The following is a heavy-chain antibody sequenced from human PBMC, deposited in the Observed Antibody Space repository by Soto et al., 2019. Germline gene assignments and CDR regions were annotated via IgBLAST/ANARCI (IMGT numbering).Heavy chain of an antibody. V-gene: IGHV1-69*13. CDR1: GGTFSSYA. Sequence: SVKVSCKASGGTFSSYAISWVRQAPGQGLEWMGGIIPIFGTANYAQKFQGRVTITADESTSTAYVELSSLRSEDTAVYYCARVTYYYDSSGPLDFDLWGRGTLVTVSS. CDR3: ARVTYYYDSSGPLDFDL. D-gene: IGHD3-22*01. J-gene: IGHJ2*01. CDR2: IIPIFGTA.